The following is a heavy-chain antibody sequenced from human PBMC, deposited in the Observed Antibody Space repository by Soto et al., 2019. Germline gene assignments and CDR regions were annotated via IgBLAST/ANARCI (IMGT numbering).Heavy chain of an antibody. D-gene: IGHD1-1*01. Sequence: QVQLVQSGAEVKEPGSSVKVSCKASGGIFDDFIMNWVRQTPGQGLEWMGGIVPMFGTPTYAERFKGRVTISAPGSTSTVYTAMTRLRSEDTAVYYCARIVTYPRSLSPYTGMDVWGQGTTVTFS. J-gene: IGHJ6*02. CDR1: GGIFDDFI. V-gene: IGHV1-69*01. CDR2: IVPMFGTP. CDR3: ARIVTYPRSLSPYTGMDV.